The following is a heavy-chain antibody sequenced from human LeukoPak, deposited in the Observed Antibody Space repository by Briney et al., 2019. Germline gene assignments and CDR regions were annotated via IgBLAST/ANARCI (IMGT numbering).Heavy chain of an antibody. CDR3: ARVLSSGGGYDYYDY. D-gene: IGHD3-16*01. Sequence: GGSLRLSCAASGFAFSTYAMSWVRQAPGKGLEWVSGIIGSGGSTYYADSVKGRFTISRDNAKNSLYLQMNSLRAEDTAVYYCARVLSSGGGYDYYDYWGQGTLVTVSS. CDR1: GFAFSTYA. J-gene: IGHJ4*02. CDR2: IIGSGGST. V-gene: IGHV3-23*01.